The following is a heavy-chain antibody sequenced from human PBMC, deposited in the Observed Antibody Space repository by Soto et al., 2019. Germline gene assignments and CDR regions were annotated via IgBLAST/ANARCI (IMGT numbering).Heavy chain of an antibody. V-gene: IGHV1-46*01. Sequence: ASVKVSCKASGYTFTSYYMHWVRQAPGQGLEWMGIINPSGGSTSYAQKFQGRVTMTRDTSTSTVYMELSSLRSEDTAVYYCAVPNQLLCRECYYYGMDVWGQGTTVTVSS. CDR3: AVPNQLLCRECYYYGMDV. CDR1: GYTFTSYY. D-gene: IGHD2-2*01. J-gene: IGHJ6*02. CDR2: INPSGGST.